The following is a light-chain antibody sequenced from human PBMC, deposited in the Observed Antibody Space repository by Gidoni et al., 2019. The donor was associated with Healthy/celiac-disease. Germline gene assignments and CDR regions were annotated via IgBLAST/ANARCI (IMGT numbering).Light chain of an antibody. CDR3: QQRSNWPPIT. J-gene: IGKJ5*01. V-gene: IGKV3-11*01. CDR1: QSVSSY. Sequence: EIVLTQSPATLSLSPGERDTLSCRASQSVSSYLAWYQQKPGQAPRLLIYDASNRATGIPARFSGSGSGKDFTLTISSLEPEDFAVYYCQQRSNWPPITFGQGTRLEIK. CDR2: DAS.